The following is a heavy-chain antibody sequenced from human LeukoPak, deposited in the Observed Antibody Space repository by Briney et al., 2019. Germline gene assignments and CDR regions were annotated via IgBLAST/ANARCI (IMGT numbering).Heavy chain of an antibody. CDR1: GFTFSSYW. CDR3: ARERWEPFDAFDI. D-gene: IGHD1-26*01. V-gene: IGHV3-74*01. Sequence: GGSLRLSCAASGFTFSSYWMHWVRQAPGKGLVWVSRINTDGSSTSYADSVKGRFTISRDNAKNTLYLQMNSLRAEDTAVYYCARERWEPFDAFDIWGQGTMVTVSS. J-gene: IGHJ3*02. CDR2: INTDGSST.